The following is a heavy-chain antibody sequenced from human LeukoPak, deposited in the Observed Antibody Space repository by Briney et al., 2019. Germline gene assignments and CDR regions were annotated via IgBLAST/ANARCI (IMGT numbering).Heavy chain of an antibody. D-gene: IGHD3-22*01. CDR1: GYTFTSYG. V-gene: IGHV1-18*01. Sequence: GASVKDSCKASGYTFTSYGISWVRQAPGQGLEWMGWISAYNGNTNYAQKLQGRVTMTTDTSTSTAYMELRSLRSDDTAVYYCAREIYSLIDVDYDSSGYYSTFFDYWGQGTLVTVSS. CDR3: AREIYSLIDVDYDSSGYYSTFFDY. J-gene: IGHJ4*02. CDR2: ISAYNGNT.